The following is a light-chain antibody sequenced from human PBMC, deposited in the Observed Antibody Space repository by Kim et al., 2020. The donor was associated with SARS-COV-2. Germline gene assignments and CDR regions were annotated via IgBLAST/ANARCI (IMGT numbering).Light chain of an antibody. CDR3: QQYSTYPYT. Sequence: SVCVGDRVTLSWRARQGISHLLVWYPQRPGKAPVSLIYAASCLQSGVPSMFRGSGSGTDFSLTNSSLQSEDFATFYCQQYSTYPYTFGRGTKLEI. V-gene: IGKV1D-16*02. CDR2: AAS. J-gene: IGKJ2*01. CDR1: QGISHL.